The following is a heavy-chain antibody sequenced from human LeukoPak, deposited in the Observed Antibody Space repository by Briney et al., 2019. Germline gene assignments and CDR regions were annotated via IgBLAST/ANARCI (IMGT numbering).Heavy chain of an antibody. CDR3: ARSNNSNYVVWYFDL. J-gene: IGHJ2*01. Sequence: SETLSLTCAVYGGSFSGYYWSWIRQPPGKGLEWIGSIYYSGSTFYNPSLKSRVTISVDTSKNQFSLKLSSVTAADTAVFYCARSNNSNYVVWYFDLWGRGTLVTVSS. CDR2: IYYSGST. CDR1: GGSFSGYY. V-gene: IGHV4-34*01. D-gene: IGHD4-11*01.